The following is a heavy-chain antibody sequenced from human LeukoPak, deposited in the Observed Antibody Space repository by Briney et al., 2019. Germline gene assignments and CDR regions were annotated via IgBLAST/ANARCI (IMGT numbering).Heavy chain of an antibody. CDR3: AKERGCSFGSCARIPDY. CDR2: ISAYNGNT. J-gene: IGHJ4*02. Sequence: ASVKVSCKASGYTFTSYGISWVRQAPGQGLEWMGWISAYNGNTNYAQKLQGRVTMTTDTSTSTAYMELRSLRSDDTAVYFCAKERGCSFGSCARIPDYWGQGTLVTVSS. CDR1: GYTFTSYG. D-gene: IGHD2-15*01. V-gene: IGHV1-18*01.